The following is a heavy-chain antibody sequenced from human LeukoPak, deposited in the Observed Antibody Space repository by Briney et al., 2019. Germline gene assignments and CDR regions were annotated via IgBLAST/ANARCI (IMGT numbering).Heavy chain of an antibody. D-gene: IGHD5-18*01. V-gene: IGHV1-24*01. Sequence: ASVKVSCKVSGYTLTELSMHWVRQAPGKGLGWMGGFDPEDGETIYAQKFQGRVTMTEDTSTDTAYMELSSLRSEDTAVYYCATSAGRGYSYGSAPYFDYWGQGTLVTVSS. CDR1: GYTLTELS. CDR2: FDPEDGET. J-gene: IGHJ4*02. CDR3: ATSAGRGYSYGSAPYFDY.